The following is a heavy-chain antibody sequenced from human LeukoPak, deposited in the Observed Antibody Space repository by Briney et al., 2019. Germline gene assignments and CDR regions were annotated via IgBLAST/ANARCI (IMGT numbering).Heavy chain of an antibody. D-gene: IGHD1-26*01. CDR1: GFTLRSYA. Sequence: PGGSLRLSCAASGFTLRSYAMSWVRQAPGKGLEWVSAISGSGGSTYYADSVRGRFTISRDNSKNTLYLHMNSLRAEDTALYYCARNYYEPTYDYYFDCWGQGTLVTVSS. V-gene: IGHV3-23*01. CDR3: ARNYYEPTYDYYFDC. J-gene: IGHJ4*02. CDR2: ISGSGGST.